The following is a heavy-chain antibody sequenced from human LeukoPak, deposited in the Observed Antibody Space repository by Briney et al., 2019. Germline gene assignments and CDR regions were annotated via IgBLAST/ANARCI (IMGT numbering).Heavy chain of an antibody. V-gene: IGHV3-7*01. Sequence: GESLKISCAASGFTFSSYWMSWVRQAPGKGLEWVANIKQDGSEKYYVDSVKGRFTISRDNAKNSLYLQMNSLRAEDTAVYYCARISALYGDYVPNAFDYWGQGTLVTVSS. J-gene: IGHJ4*02. D-gene: IGHD4-17*01. CDR2: IKQDGSEK. CDR1: GFTFSSYW. CDR3: ARISALYGDYVPNAFDY.